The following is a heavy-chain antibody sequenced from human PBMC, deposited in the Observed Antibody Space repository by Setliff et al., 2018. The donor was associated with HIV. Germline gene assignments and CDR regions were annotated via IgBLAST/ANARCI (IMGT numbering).Heavy chain of an antibody. J-gene: IGHJ4*02. V-gene: IGHV3-48*03. D-gene: IGHD3-22*01. CDR3: ARDPPWNYDSSGYPYYFDY. CDR1: GFTFSDYE. Sequence: GGSLRLSCAASGFTFSDYEMNWVRQAPGKGLEWVSYISSSGDSIYYADSVKGRFTISRDNAKNSLYLQMNSLRAADTAVYYCARDPPWNYDSSGYPYYFDYWGQGTLVTVSS. CDR2: ISSSGDSI.